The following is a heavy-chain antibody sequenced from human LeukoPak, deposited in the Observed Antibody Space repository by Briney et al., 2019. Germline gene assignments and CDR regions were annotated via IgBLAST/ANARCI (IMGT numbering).Heavy chain of an antibody. V-gene: IGHV3-30*02. CDR1: GFTFSSYG. CDR3: AKGVGYVVPYYFDY. J-gene: IGHJ4*02. Sequence: PGGSLRLSCAASGFTFSSYGMHWVRQAPGKGLEWVAFIRYDGGNKYYADSVKGRFTISRDNSKNTLYLQMNSLRAEDTAVYYCAKGVGYVVPYYFDYWGQGTLVTVSS. D-gene: IGHD2-8*02. CDR2: IRYDGGNK.